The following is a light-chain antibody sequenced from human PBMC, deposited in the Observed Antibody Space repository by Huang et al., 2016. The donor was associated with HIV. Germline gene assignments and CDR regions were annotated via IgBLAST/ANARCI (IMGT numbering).Light chain of an antibody. V-gene: IGKV3-20*01. Sequence: EIVLTQSPGTLSLSPGERATLSCRASQRNSSSSLAWYLQKPGQAPILLIHGASTRATDIPDRFSGSGSGTDFTLTISRLEPEDFAVYYCHQYGSPPFTFGPGTKVDIK. CDR3: HQYGSPPFT. CDR2: GAS. CDR1: QRNSSSS. J-gene: IGKJ3*01.